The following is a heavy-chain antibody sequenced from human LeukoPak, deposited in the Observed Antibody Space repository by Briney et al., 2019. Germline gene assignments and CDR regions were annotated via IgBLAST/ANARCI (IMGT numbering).Heavy chain of an antibody. V-gene: IGHV3-49*04. CDR2: IRSKTYGGTT. J-gene: IGHJ4*02. D-gene: IGHD1-1*01. CDR3: ARGTYSFDY. CDR1: GFTFGDYS. Sequence: GGSLRLSCTASGFTFGDYSVSWVRQAPGKGLEWLGFIRSKTYGGTTEYAASVNGRFTISRDDSESIAYLQMSSLKTDDTAVYYCARGTYSFDYWGQGTLVTVSS.